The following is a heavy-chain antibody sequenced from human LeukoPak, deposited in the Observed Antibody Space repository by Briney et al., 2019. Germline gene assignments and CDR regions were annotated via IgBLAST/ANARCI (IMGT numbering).Heavy chain of an antibody. J-gene: IGHJ4*02. V-gene: IGHV4-31*03. CDR3: ARSVLQLLVGATYFDY. CDR1: GGSISSGGYY. D-gene: IGHD1-26*01. CDR2: IYYSGST. Sequence: PSETLSLTCTVSGGSISSGGYYWSWIRQHPAKGLEWIGYIYYSGSTYYNPSLKSRVTISADTSKNQFSLKLSSVTAADTAVYYCARSVLQLLVGATYFDYWGQGTLVTVSS.